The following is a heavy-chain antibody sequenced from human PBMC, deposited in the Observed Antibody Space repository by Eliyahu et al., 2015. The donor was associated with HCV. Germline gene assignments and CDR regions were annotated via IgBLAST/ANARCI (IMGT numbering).Heavy chain of an antibody. J-gene: IGHJ6*02. CDR3: ARDRGSGYSGSSGDYYYYGMDV. V-gene: IGHV3-33*08. CDR2: IWYDGSNK. D-gene: IGHD1-26*01. Sequence: QVQLVESGGGVVQPGRSLXLSCXASGFTFSSXGXPWVRQAPGKGVGWVAVIWYDGSNKYYADSVKGRFTISRDNSKNTLYLQMNSLRAEDTAVYYCARDRGSGYSGSSGDYYYYGMDVWGQGTTVTVSS. CDR1: GFTFSSXG.